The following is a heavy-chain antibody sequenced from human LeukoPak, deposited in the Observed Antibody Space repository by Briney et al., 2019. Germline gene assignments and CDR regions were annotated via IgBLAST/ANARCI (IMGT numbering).Heavy chain of an antibody. CDR3: AREAAAGTGGRYFDY. D-gene: IGHD6-13*01. CDR2: ISTSGNT. CDR1: GGSISGYY. Sequence: PSETLSLTCTVSGGSISGYYWSWIRQPAGKGLEWSGRISTSGNTNYSPSLMSRVTMSVDTSKNQFSLNLSSVTAADTAVYYCAREAAAGTGGRYFDYWGQGTLVTVSS. J-gene: IGHJ4*02. V-gene: IGHV4-4*07.